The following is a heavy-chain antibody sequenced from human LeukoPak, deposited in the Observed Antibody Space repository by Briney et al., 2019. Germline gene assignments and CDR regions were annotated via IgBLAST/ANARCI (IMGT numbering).Heavy chain of an antibody. V-gene: IGHV3-23*01. CDR3: AKRRGLELLYYYYMDV. J-gene: IGHJ6*03. Sequence: GGSLRLSCAASGFTFSSYGMHWVRQAPGKGLEWVSAISGSGGSTYYADSVKGRFTISRDNSKNTLFLQMNSLRAEDTAVYYCAKRRGLELLYYYYMDVWGKGTTVTVSS. CDR1: GFTFSSYG. CDR2: ISGSGGST. D-gene: IGHD1-7*01.